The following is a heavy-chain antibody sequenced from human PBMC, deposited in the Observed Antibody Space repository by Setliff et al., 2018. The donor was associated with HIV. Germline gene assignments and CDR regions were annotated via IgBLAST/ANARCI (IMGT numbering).Heavy chain of an antibody. V-gene: IGHV3-21*01. J-gene: IGHJ3*02. D-gene: IGHD2-2*01. CDR1: GFTFSSYG. Sequence: GGSLRLSCAASGFTFSSYGMHWVRQAPGKGLEWVSSISSSGSYIYYADSVKGRFTISRDDATKSLFLQMDSLRAEDTAVYYCARSRSTRDAFDIWGQGTMVTVSS. CDR2: ISSSGSYI. CDR3: ARSRSTRDAFDI.